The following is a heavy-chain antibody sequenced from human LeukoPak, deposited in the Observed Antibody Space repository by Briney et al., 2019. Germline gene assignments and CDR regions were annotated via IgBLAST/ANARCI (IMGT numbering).Heavy chain of an antibody. D-gene: IGHD4-17*01. J-gene: IGHJ3*02. V-gene: IGHV3-33*01. CDR1: GFTFSNYG. Sequence: PGRSLRLSCAASGFTFSNYGMHWVRQAPGKGLEWVAVIWYDGSNKYYVDSVKGRFTICRDNSKNTLYLQMNSLRAEDTAVYYCARDLSLYGDSTMGGDAFDIWGQGTMVTVSS. CDR2: IWYDGSNK. CDR3: ARDLSLYGDSTMGGDAFDI.